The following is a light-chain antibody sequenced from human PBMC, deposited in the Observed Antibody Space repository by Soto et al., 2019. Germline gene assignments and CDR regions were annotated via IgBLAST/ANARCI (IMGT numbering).Light chain of an antibody. J-gene: IGKJ3*01. V-gene: IGKV3-15*01. CDR1: QSVSIN. CDR3: QQYNNWPFT. CDR2: GAS. Sequence: EIVMTQSPATRSVSPGERATLSCRASQSVSINLAWYQQKPGQAPRLLIYGASTRATGIPDRFSGSGSGTEFTLTISRLQSEDFAVYYCQQYNNWPFTFGPGPKVDIK.